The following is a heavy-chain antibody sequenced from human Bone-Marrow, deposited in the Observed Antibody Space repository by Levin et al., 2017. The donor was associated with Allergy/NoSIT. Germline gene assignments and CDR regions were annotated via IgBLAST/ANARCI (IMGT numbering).Heavy chain of an antibody. J-gene: IGHJ4*02. CDR2: IYSSGST. D-gene: IGHD6-13*01. CDR1: GFPFSLDY. CDR3: ARGIGRSWSLDN. V-gene: IGHV3-66*01. Sequence: GGSLRLSCAVSGFPFSLDYLLWVRPAPGKGLEWVSLIYSSGSTYYADSVKGRFTLSRDTSKNTLYLQMSSLRVEDTAVYHCARGIGRSWSLDNWGQGTLVTVSS.